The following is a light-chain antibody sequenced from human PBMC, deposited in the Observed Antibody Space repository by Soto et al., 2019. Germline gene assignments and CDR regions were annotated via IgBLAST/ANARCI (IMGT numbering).Light chain of an antibody. CDR2: SAS. J-gene: IGKJ5*01. CDR1: QDISVY. V-gene: IGKV1-27*01. CDR3: QECNTAPLT. Sequence: DIQMTQSPSSLSASVGDRVTITCRASQDISVYLAWYQQKPGKVPKLLIYSASTLQSGVPSRFSGGGSGTDFTLTISSRQPEDVATYYCQECNTAPLTFGQGTRLEMK.